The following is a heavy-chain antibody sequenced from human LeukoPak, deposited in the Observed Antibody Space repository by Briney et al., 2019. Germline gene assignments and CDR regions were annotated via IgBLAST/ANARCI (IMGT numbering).Heavy chain of an antibody. CDR2: MKQDGSEI. V-gene: IGHV3-7*03. J-gene: IGHJ4*02. D-gene: IGHD6-19*01. CDR3: VLGSGWHDSH. CDR1: GFTFSNAW. Sequence: GGSLRLSCAASGFTFSNAWMNWVRQAPGKGLEWVANMKQDGSEIYYVDSVKGRFTISSDNAKKSLYLQMNSQRVEDTAVYYCVLGSGWHDSHWGQGTLVTVSS.